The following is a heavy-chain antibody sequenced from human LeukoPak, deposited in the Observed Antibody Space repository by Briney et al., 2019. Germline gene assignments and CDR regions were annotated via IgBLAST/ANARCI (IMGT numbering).Heavy chain of an antibody. Sequence: ASVKVSCKASGYTFTSYYMHWVRQAPGQGLEWMGIINPSGGSTSYAQKFQGRVTMTRDTSTSTVYMELSSLRSEDTAVYYCARALVTMVRGLRQPFDYWGQGTLVTVSS. CDR3: ARALVTMVRGLRQPFDY. D-gene: IGHD3-10*01. CDR1: GYTFTSYY. V-gene: IGHV1-46*01. CDR2: INPSGGST. J-gene: IGHJ4*02.